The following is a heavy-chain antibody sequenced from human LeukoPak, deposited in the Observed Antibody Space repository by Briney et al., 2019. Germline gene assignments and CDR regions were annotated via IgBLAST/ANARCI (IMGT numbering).Heavy chain of an antibody. D-gene: IGHD3-16*02. V-gene: IGHV4-34*01. J-gene: IGHJ4*02. CDR3: AGLRDYDYVWGSYRYRFDY. CDR1: GGSFSGYY. CDR2: INHSGST. Sequence: SETLSLTCAVYGGSFSGYYWSWIRQPPGKGLEWIGEINHSGSTNYNPSLKSRVTISVDTSENQFSLKLSPVTAADTAVYYCAGLRDYDYVWGSYRYRFDYWGQGTLVTVSS.